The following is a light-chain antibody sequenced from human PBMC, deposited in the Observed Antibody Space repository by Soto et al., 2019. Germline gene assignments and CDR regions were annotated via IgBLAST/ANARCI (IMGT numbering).Light chain of an antibody. CDR3: QQYYSFPLT. V-gene: IGKV3-15*01. CDR2: GAS. CDR1: QSVSSN. J-gene: IGKJ1*01. Sequence: EIVMTQSPATLSVSPVERATLSCRASQSVSSNLAWYQQKPGQAPRLLIYGASTRATGIPARFSGSGSGTDFTLTISCLQSEDFATYYCQQYYSFPLTFGQGTKVDI.